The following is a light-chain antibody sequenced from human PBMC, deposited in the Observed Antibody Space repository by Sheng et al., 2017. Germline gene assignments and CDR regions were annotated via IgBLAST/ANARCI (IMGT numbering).Light chain of an antibody. Sequence: IQMTQSPSALSASVGDSVTITCRAGQRISTSLNWYQQKSGKDPELLIYDSSNLQSGVPSRFSGSGSGTDFTLTITSLQPEDFSTYYCQQSYSFPRTFGPGTTVSIK. V-gene: IGKV1-39*01. CDR2: DSS. J-gene: IGKJ3*01. CDR1: QRISTS. CDR3: QQSYSFPRT.